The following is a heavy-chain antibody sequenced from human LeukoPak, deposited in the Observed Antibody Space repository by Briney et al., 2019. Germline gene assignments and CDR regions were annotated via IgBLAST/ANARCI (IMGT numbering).Heavy chain of an antibody. Sequence: SETLSLTCTVSGGSISSSSYYWGWIRQPPGKGLEWIGSIYYSGSTYYNPSLKSRVTISVDTSKNQFSLKLSSVTAADTAVYYCVGSGSYWYWFDPWGQGTLVTVSS. J-gene: IGHJ5*02. CDR2: IYYSGST. V-gene: IGHV4-39*07. D-gene: IGHD3-10*01. CDR1: GGSISSSSYY. CDR3: VGSGSYWYWFDP.